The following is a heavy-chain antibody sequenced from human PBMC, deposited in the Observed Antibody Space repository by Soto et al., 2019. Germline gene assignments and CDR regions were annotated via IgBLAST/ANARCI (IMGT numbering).Heavy chain of an antibody. D-gene: IGHD6-13*01. V-gene: IGHV4-31*03. CDR2: IYYSGST. CDR3: ARDISGSWYAFDI. J-gene: IGHJ3*02. CDR1: GVSISSGGYY. Sequence: TLSLTCTVSGVSISSGGYYLIWILHHPGKGLEWIGYIYYSGSTYYNPSLKSRVTISVDTSKNQFSLKLSSVTAADTAVYYCARDISGSWYAFDIWGQGTMVTVSS.